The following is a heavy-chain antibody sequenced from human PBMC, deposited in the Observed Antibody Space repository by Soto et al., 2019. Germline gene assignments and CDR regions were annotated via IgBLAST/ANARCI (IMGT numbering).Heavy chain of an antibody. D-gene: IGHD3-22*01. CDR3: ASRYYYDTGGYYYDEGVY. Sequence: QVQLVQSGAEVKKPGSSVKVSCKASGGTFNSFAISWVRQAPGQGLEWMGGIIPFFGTANYAQKFQGRVTITAAESTRTAYMELSSLRSEDTAMYYCASRYYYDTGGYYYDEGVYWGQGTLVTVSS. CDR1: GGTFNSFA. J-gene: IGHJ4*02. V-gene: IGHV1-69*12. CDR2: IIPFFGTA.